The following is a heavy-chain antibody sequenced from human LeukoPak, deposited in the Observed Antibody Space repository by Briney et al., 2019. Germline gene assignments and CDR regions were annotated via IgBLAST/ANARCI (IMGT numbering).Heavy chain of an antibody. V-gene: IGHV3-11*04. CDR3: ARPVVAATTPDTFDI. Sequence: GGSLRLSCAASGFTFSDYYMSWIRQAPGKGLEWVSYISSGGRTIYYADSVKGRFTMSRDNAKNSLYLQMNSLRAEDTAVYSCARPVVAATTPDTFDIWGQGTMVTVSS. D-gene: IGHD2-15*01. J-gene: IGHJ3*02. CDR2: ISSGGRTI. CDR1: GFTFSDYY.